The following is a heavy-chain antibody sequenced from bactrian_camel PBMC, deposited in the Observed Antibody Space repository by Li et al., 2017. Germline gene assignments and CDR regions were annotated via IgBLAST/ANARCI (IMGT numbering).Heavy chain of an antibody. D-gene: IGHD6*01. CDR2: LSSDGTNT. Sequence: HVQLVESGGGLVQPGGSLRLSCVASGFTFSNYYMSWLRQAPGKGLEWVSSLSSDGTNTYYADSMKGRFTISRDNAKNTVYLQMNSLKLRTRQCITAQMAGPIIAGTTLLTGARGPRSPSP. CDR3: QMAGPIIAGTTLLT. V-gene: IGHV3S5*01. J-gene: IGHJ6*01. CDR1: GFTFSNYY.